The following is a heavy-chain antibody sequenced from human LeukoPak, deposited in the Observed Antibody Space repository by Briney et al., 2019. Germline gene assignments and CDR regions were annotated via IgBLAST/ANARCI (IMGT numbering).Heavy chain of an antibody. CDR3: TRDGYDFWSGDYYYMDV. V-gene: IGHV4-61*02. D-gene: IGHD3-3*01. CDR2: IYTSGNT. Sequence: KSSETPSLTCTVSGGSISSGIYYWSWIRQPAGKGLEWIGRIYTSGNTNYNPSLKSRVTMSVDTSKNQFSLKLSSVTAADTAVYYCTRDGYDFWSGDYYYMDVWGKGTTVTVSS. CDR1: GGSISSGIYY. J-gene: IGHJ6*03.